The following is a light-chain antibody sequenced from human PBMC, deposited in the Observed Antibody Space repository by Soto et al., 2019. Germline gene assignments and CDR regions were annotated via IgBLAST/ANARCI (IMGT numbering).Light chain of an antibody. CDR3: GTWDSSPSAV. Sequence: QSVLTQPPSLSAAPGQKVTISCSGSSSNIGRNSVSWYQHLPGTAPKLLIYDNNKRPSGIPDRFSGSKSGTSATLGITGLQTGDEADYYCGTWDSSPSAVFGGGTKVTVL. J-gene: IGLJ3*02. CDR2: DNN. V-gene: IGLV1-51*01. CDR1: SSNIGRNS.